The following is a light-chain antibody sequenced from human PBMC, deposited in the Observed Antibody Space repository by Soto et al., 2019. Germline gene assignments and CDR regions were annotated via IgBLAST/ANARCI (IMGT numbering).Light chain of an antibody. V-gene: IGKV3D-20*01. CDR2: DAS. Sequence: EMVLTQSRSTLPFSPGERATLSCRASQRVSSYLAWYQQKPGQAPKLLIYDASNRATGIPARFSGSGSGTDFTLTISRLEPEDFAVYYCQQYGSSGTFGQGTKVDIK. CDR3: QQYGSSGT. CDR1: QRVSSY. J-gene: IGKJ1*01.